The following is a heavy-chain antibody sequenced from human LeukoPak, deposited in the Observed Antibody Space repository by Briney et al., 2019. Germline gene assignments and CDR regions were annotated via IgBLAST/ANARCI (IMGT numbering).Heavy chain of an antibody. J-gene: IGHJ4*02. CDR2: IKQDGSKK. CDR1: GFIFSSYW. V-gene: IGHV3-7*04. D-gene: IGHD5-24*01. Sequence: PGGSLRLSCAVSGFIFSSYWMSWVRQAPGKGLEWVANIKQDGSKKSYVDSVKGRFTISRDNAKNSLYLQMNSLRAEDTAIYYCTRVGYIDEGIDYWGQGTLVTVSS. CDR3: TRVGYIDEGIDY.